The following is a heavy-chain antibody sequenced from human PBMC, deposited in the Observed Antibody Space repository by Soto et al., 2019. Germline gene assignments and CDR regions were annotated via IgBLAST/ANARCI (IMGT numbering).Heavy chain of an antibody. V-gene: IGHV4-59*01. Sequence: SETLSLTCTFSGGSMSSSYWNWIRQPPGKGLEWIGCIHYSGSTNYNPSLRSRVTISVDSSENQFSLRLSSVTAADTAVYYCASGYFSAWSAWFAPRGQGTLVTVS. CDR1: GGSMSSSY. CDR2: IHYSGST. D-gene: IGHD2-2*03. CDR3: ASGYFSAWSAWFAP. J-gene: IGHJ5*02.